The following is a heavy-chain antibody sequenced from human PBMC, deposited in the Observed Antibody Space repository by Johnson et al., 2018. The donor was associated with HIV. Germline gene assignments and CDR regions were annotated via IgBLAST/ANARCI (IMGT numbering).Heavy chain of an antibody. V-gene: IGHV3-30*18. J-gene: IGHJ3*02. CDR2: ISYDGSNK. CDR3: AKDDDPLWSSSWQGGAFDI. D-gene: IGHD6-13*01. Sequence: QVQLVESGGGLVQPGRSLRLSCTASGFTFSSYGMHWVRQAPGKGLEWVAVISYDGSNKYYADFVKGRFTISRDNSKNTLYLQMNSLRAEDTAVYYCAKDDDPLWSSSWQGGAFDIWGQGTMVTVSS. CDR1: GFTFSSYG.